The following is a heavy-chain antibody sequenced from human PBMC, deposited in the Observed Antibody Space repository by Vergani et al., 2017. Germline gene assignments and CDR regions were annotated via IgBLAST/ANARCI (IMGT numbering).Heavy chain of an antibody. V-gene: IGHV3-23*01. CDR3: AKGVTIFGVVPNWFDP. Sequence: EVQLLESGGGLVQPGGSLRLSCAASGFTFSSYAMSWVRQAPGKGLEWVSAISGSGGSTYYADSVKGRFTISRDNSKNTLYLQMNNLRAEDTAVYYCAKGVTIFGVVPNWFDPWGQGTLVTVSS. D-gene: IGHD3-3*01. CDR2: ISGSGGST. CDR1: GFTFSSYA. J-gene: IGHJ5*02.